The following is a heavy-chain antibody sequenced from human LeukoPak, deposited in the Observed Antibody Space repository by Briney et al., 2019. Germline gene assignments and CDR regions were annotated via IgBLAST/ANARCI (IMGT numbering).Heavy chain of an antibody. V-gene: IGHV1-46*01. D-gene: IGHD6-13*01. Sequence: ASVKVSCKASGYTFTSYHMHWVRQAPGQGLEWMGIINPSGGSTSYAQKFQGRVTMTRDTSKNQFSLKLSSVTAADTAVYYCARWVNALVPHAFDIWGQGTMVTVSS. J-gene: IGHJ3*02. CDR2: INPSGGST. CDR1: GYTFTSYH. CDR3: ARWVNALVPHAFDI.